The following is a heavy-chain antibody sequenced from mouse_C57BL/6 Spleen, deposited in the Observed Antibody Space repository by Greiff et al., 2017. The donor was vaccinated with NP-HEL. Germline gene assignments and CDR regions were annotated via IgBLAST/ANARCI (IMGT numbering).Heavy chain of an antibody. Sequence: VMLVESDAELVKPGASVKISCKVSGYTFTDHTIHWMKQRPEQGLEWIGYIYPRDGSTKYNEKFKGKATLTADKSSSTAYMQLNSLTSEDSAVYFCAREDDYDDGFAYWGQGTLVTVSA. J-gene: IGHJ3*01. CDR3: AREDDYDDGFAY. D-gene: IGHD2-4*01. CDR2: IYPRDGST. CDR1: GYTFTDHT. V-gene: IGHV1-78*01.